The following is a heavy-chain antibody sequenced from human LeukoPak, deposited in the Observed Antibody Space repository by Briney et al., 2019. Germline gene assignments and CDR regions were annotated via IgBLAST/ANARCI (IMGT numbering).Heavy chain of an antibody. D-gene: IGHD3-22*01. J-gene: IGHJ4*02. V-gene: IGHV4-59*12. CDR3: ARGRTTMIVVVTKEFDY. CDR1: GGSISSYY. CDR2: IYYSGST. Sequence: PSETLSLTCTVSGGSISSYYWSWIRQPPGKGLEWIGYIYYSGSTNYNPSLKSRVTISVDTSKNQFSLKLSSVTAADTAVYYCARGRTTMIVVVTKEFDYWGQGTLVTVSS.